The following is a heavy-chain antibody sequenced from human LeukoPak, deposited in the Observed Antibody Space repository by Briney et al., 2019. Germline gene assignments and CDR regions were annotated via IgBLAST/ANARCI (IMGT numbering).Heavy chain of an antibody. Sequence: PSETPSLTCAVYGGSFSGYSWTWIRQPPGKGLEWIGEIDRSGSTNYNPSLKSRLTISVDTSKNQFSLKLSSVTAADTAVYYCARGSAAGLAYWGQGTLVTVSS. CDR2: IDRSGST. CDR3: ARGSAAGLAY. J-gene: IGHJ4*02. V-gene: IGHV4-34*01. CDR1: GGSFSGYS. D-gene: IGHD6-13*01.